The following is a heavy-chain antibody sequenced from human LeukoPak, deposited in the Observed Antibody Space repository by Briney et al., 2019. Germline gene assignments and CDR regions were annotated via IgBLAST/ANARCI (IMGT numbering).Heavy chain of an antibody. D-gene: IGHD2-21*02. Sequence: ASVKVSCKTSGGTFSSYAFSWMRQAPGQGPEWVGRIIPIYNPVDYTQRFQGRVTITADESTNTVYLELSSLRYDDTAVYYCAREPLGCGGDCHFDYWGQGTLVTVSS. CDR3: AREPLGCGGDCHFDY. CDR2: IIPIYNPV. J-gene: IGHJ4*02. V-gene: IGHV1-69*15. CDR1: GGTFSSYA.